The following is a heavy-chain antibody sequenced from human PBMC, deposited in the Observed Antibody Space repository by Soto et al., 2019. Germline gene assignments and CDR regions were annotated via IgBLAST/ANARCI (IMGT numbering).Heavy chain of an antibody. Sequence: GASVKVSCKASGCTFSSYAISWVRQAPGQGLEWMGEIIPIFGTANYAQKFQGKVTITADDSTSTAYMEQRSLRSEDTAVYYCQVVPAAIRGYYSYGMEDWGQGTMVTV. CDR1: GCTFSSYA. D-gene: IGHD2-2*02. J-gene: IGHJ6*02. V-gene: IGHV1-69*13. CDR2: IIPIFGTA. CDR3: QVVPAAIRGYYSYGMED.